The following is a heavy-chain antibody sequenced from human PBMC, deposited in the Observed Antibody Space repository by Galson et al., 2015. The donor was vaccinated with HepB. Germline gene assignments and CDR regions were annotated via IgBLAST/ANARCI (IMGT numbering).Heavy chain of an antibody. CDR3: ARDSLDYGGNPEFDY. V-gene: IGHV3-21*01. CDR1: GFTFSSYS. J-gene: IGHJ4*02. CDR2: ISSSSSSYI. Sequence: SLRLSCAASGFTFSSYSMNWVRQAPGKGLEWVSSISSSSSSYIYYADSVKGRFTISRDNAKNSLYLQMNSLRAEDTAVYYCARDSLDYGGNPEFDYWGQGTLVTVSS. D-gene: IGHD4-23*01.